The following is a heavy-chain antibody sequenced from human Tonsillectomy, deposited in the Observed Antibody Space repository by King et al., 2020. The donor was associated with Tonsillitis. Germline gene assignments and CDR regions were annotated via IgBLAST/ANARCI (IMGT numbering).Heavy chain of an antibody. J-gene: IGHJ4*02. Sequence: QLQESGPGLVKPSETLSLTCTVSGGSISSSNYYWGWIRQPPGKGLEWIGSIYYSGTTYYNPSLKGRVTISVDTSKNQFSLNLTSVTAADTAVFYCARLQGGQIDYWGQGTLVTVSS. V-gene: IGHV4-39*07. D-gene: IGHD3-16*01. CDR1: GGSISSSNYY. CDR3: ARLQGGQIDY. CDR2: IYYSGTT.